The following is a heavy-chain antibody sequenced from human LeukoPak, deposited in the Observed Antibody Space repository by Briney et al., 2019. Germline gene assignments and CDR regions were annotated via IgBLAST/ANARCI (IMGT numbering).Heavy chain of an antibody. D-gene: IGHD2-2*01. V-gene: IGHV4-61*02. CDR3: ARGEPRYQYAMDV. CDR2: MYISGTT. J-gene: IGHJ6*02. Sequence: SQTLSLTCTVSGGSTSSGSYYWSWIRQPAGKGLEWIGRMYISGTTNYNPTLKSRVTISVDTSKNQFSLKVSSVTAADTAVYYCARGEPRYQYAMDVWGQGTTVTVSS. CDR1: GGSTSSGSYY.